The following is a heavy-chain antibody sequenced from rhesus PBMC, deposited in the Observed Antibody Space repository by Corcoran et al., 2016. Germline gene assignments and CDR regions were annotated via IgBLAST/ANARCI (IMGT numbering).Heavy chain of an antibody. J-gene: IGHJ5-2*02. D-gene: IGHD6-37*01. CDR2: INGDGCGA. CDR3: ARDNHPSGWALDV. Sequence: QVQLQESGPGLVKPLETLSLTCTVSGASIRSSWWSWIRQSPGKRLEWIGEINGDGCGAKSNPSLRSRVTSSKDVSTNKISLKLTSVTAADTAVYHCARDNHPSGWALDVWDRGVLVTVSS. CDR1: GASIRSSW. V-gene: IGHV4-80*01.